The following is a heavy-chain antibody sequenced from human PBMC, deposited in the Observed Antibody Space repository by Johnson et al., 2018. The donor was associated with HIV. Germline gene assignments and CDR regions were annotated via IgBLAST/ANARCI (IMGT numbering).Heavy chain of an antibody. D-gene: IGHD6-19*01. CDR2: ISSNGGST. Sequence: VQLVESGGGLVQPGGSLRLSCAASGFTVSSNYMSWVRQAPGKGLDYVSAISSNGGSTYYATSVQGRFTISRDNSKNTLYLQMNSLRVEDTAVYYCAKVGTGYTSSSVGAFDIWGQGSMVTVSS. CDR3: AKVGTGYTSSSVGAFDI. CDR1: GFTVSSNY. V-gene: IGHV3-64*01. J-gene: IGHJ3*02.